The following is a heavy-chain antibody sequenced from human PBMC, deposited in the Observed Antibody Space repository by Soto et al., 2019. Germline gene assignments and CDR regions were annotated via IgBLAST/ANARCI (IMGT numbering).Heavy chain of an antibody. Sequence: QVQLVQSGAEVKKPGASVKVSCKASGYTFTSYDINWVRQATGQGLEWMGWMNPNSGNTGYAQKFQGRVTMTRNTSISTAYMELSSLTSEDPAVYYFSKYDILTGYPTSIYYYHYMDVWGKGTTVTVSS. D-gene: IGHD3-9*01. J-gene: IGHJ6*03. CDR2: MNPNSGNT. V-gene: IGHV1-8*01. CDR1: GYTFTSYD. CDR3: SKYDILTGYPTSIYYYHYMDV.